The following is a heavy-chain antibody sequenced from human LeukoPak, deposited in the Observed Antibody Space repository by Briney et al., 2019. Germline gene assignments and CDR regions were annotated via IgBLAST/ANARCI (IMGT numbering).Heavy chain of an antibody. CDR1: GYSISSGYY. D-gene: IGHD3-10*01. Sequence: SETLSLTCAVSGYSISSGYYWGWIRQPPGKGLEWSGSIYHSGSTYYNPSLKSRVTTSVYTSKNQFSLKLRSATSSVKAVYYCARHRGITMVRGVIDYFDYWGQGTLVTVSS. J-gene: IGHJ4*02. V-gene: IGHV4-38-2*01. CDR3: ARHRGITMVRGVIDYFDY. CDR2: IYHSGST.